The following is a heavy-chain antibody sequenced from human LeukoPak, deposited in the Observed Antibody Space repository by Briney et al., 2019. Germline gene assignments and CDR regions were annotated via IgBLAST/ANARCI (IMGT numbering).Heavy chain of an antibody. J-gene: IGHJ4*02. CDR2: ISYDGSNK. D-gene: IGHD2-2*02. CDR3: ARSTAPYCSSTSCYKKELDY. V-gene: IGHV3-30-3*01. CDR1: GFTFSSYA. Sequence: GGSLRLSCAASGFTFSSYAMHWVRQAPGKGLEWVAVISYDGSNKYYADSVKGRFTISRDNSKNTLYLQMNSLRAEDTAVYYCARSTAPYCSSTSCYKKELDYWGQGTLVTVSS.